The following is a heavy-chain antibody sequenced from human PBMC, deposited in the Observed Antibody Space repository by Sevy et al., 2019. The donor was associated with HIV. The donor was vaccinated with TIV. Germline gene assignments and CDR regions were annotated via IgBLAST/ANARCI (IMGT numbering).Heavy chain of an antibody. CDR3: ARDRTGLGYNYGDFDY. Sequence: GGSLRLSCAASGFTFTSHAMHWVRQAPGTGLQWVAVISYDGSNKYYADSVKGRFTISRDNSKNTLYLQMNSLRAEDTAEYYCARDRTGLGYNYGDFDYWGQGTLVTVSS. V-gene: IGHV3-30-3*01. D-gene: IGHD5-18*01. CDR2: ISYDGSNK. CDR1: GFTFTSHA. J-gene: IGHJ4*02.